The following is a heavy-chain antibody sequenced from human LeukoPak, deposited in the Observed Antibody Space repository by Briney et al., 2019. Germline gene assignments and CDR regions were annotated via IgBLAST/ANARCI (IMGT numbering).Heavy chain of an antibody. CDR2: ICSRGST. D-gene: IGHD6-19*01. J-gene: IGHJ4*02. Sequence: PSETLSLTCTVSGGSISSYYWSWIRQPPGKGLEWIGYICSRGSTNYNPSLKSRVTISVDTSKNQFSLNLSSVTAADTAVYYCARDRIRSGWDTFGYWGQGTLVTVSS. CDR3: ARDRIRSGWDTFGY. V-gene: IGHV4-59*01. CDR1: GGSISSYY.